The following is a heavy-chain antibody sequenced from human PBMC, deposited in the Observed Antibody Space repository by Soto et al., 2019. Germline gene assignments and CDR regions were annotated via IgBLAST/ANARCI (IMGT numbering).Heavy chain of an antibody. J-gene: IGHJ4*02. CDR3: ARDPNSYFDY. CDR1: GYTFTSYA. Sequence: ASVKVSCKASGYTFTSYAMHWVRQAPGQRLEWMGWITGGNGNTRYSQKFQGRVTITSDTSASTAYMELNSLTSEGTAVYYCARDPNSYFDYWGQGTLVTVSS. D-gene: IGHD7-27*01. CDR2: ITGGNGNT. V-gene: IGHV1-3*01.